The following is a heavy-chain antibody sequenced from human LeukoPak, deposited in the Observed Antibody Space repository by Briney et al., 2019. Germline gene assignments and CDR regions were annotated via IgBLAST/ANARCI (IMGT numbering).Heavy chain of an antibody. Sequence: GESLKISCKGSGYSFPTYWIAWVRPVPGKGLEWMGIIYPDESNIRYSPSFQGQVTISADKSISTAYLQWSSLKASDTAMYYCARPPSRGYSSSFEYWGQGTLVTVSS. CDR2: IYPDESNI. CDR1: GYSFPTYW. V-gene: IGHV5-51*01. CDR3: ARPPSRGYSSSFEY. J-gene: IGHJ4*02. D-gene: IGHD2-2*03.